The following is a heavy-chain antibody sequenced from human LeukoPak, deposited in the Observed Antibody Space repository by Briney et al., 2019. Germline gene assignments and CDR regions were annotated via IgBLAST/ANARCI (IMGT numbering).Heavy chain of an antibody. V-gene: IGHV1-3*01. D-gene: IGHD5-18*01. J-gene: IGHJ4*02. CDR2: INVGNADT. CDR1: GYTFTNYA. CDR3: ARAPPGGIQQWSSLFDY. Sequence: ASVKVSCKASGYTFTNYAIHWVRQAPGQRLEWMGWINVGNADTKYSQKFQGRVTISRDTSASTAYMELSSLRSEDTAVYYCARAPPGGIQQWSSLFDYWGQGTLVTVSS.